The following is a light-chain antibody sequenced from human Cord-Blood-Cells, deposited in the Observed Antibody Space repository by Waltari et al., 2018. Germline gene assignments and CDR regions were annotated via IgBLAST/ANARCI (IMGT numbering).Light chain of an antibody. Sequence: QSSLTQPASVSGSPGPSLTLPCTGTSTDAGGYNYVSWYQKHPGKAPKLMIYEVSNRPSGVSNRFSGSKSGNTASLTISGLQAEDEADYYCSSYTSSSTLVFGGGTKLTVL. CDR1: STDAGGYNY. V-gene: IGLV2-14*01. CDR2: EVS. J-gene: IGLJ2*01. CDR3: SSYTSSSTLV.